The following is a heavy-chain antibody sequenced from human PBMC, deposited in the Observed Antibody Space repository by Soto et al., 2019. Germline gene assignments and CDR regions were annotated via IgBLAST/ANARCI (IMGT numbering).Heavy chain of an antibody. Sequence: PSETLSLTCTVSGGSISSGDYYWSWIRQPPGKGLEWIGYIYYSGSTYYNPSLKSRVTIPVDTSKNQFSLKLSSVTAADTAVYYCARDREDYDFWRLDYWGQGTLVTVSS. D-gene: IGHD3-3*01. CDR1: GGSISSGDYY. CDR2: IYYSGST. J-gene: IGHJ4*02. V-gene: IGHV4-30-4*01. CDR3: ARDREDYDFWRLDY.